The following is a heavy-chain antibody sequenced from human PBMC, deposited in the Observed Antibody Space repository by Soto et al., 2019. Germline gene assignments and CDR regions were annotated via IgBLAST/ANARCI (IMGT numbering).Heavy chain of an antibody. CDR3: ATTNGAYSYNTAS. CDR1: GDSINNYDHF. Sequence: SETLSLTCTVSGDSINNYDHFWTWIRQKPGEGLEWIGYVYYSGATYYSPSLKTRVSISLHKSQNYLSLDLTSVTAADTAVYYCATTNGAYSYNTASWGQGTLVTVSS. CDR2: VYYSGAT. D-gene: IGHD3-16*01. J-gene: IGHJ5*02. V-gene: IGHV4-31*03.